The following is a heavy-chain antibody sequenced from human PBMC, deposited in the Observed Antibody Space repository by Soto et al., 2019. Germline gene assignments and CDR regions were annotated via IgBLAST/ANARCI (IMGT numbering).Heavy chain of an antibody. CDR2: TSGSGGST. CDR1: GFTFSSYA. D-gene: IGHD3-22*01. CDR3: AKDRGHAYYYDSSTNY. V-gene: IGHV3-23*01. Sequence: VQLLESGGGLVHPGGSLRLSCAASGFTFSSYAMSWVRQAPGKGLEWVSATSGSGGSTYYANSVKGRFTISRDNSKNTLYLQMNSLRAEDTAVYYCAKDRGHAYYYDSSTNYWGQGTLVTVSS. J-gene: IGHJ4*02.